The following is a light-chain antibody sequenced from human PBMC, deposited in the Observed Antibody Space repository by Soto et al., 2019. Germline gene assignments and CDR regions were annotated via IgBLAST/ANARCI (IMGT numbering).Light chain of an antibody. CDR2: AAS. J-gene: IGKJ3*01. CDR3: QQYYSYPRT. Sequence: DVQMTQSPSSLSASVGDRVTITCRASQSITIYLNWYQQKPGKAPKLLIYAASTLQSGVPSRFSGSGSGTDFTLTISRLQSEDFATYYCQQYYSYPRTFGPGTKVDIK. CDR1: QSITIY. V-gene: IGKV1-39*01.